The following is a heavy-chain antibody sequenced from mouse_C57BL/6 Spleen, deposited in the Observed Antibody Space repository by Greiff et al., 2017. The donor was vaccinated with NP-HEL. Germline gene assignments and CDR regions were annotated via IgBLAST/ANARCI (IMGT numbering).Heavy chain of an antibody. D-gene: IGHD1-1*02. V-gene: IGHV1-66*01. CDR2: IYPGSGNT. CDR1: GYSFTSYY. Sequence: QVQLKESGPELVKPGASVKISCKASGYSFTSYYIHWVKQRPGQGLEWIGWIYPGSGNTKYNEKFKGKATLTADTSSSTAYMQLSSLTSEDSAVYYCARNYPYAMDYWGQGTSVTVSS. J-gene: IGHJ4*01. CDR3: ARNYPYAMDY.